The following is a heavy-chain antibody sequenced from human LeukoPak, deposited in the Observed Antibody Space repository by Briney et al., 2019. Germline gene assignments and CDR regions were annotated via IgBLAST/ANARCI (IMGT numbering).Heavy chain of an antibody. CDR2: ISYDGSNK. CDR1: GFTFNNYP. J-gene: IGHJ4*02. D-gene: IGHD1-1*01. Sequence: GGSLRLSCVASGFTFNNYPIHWVRQAPGKGLEWVAVISYDGSNKYYADSVKGRFTISRDNSKNTLYLQMNSLRADDTAVYYCARGGLEPVDYWGQGTLVTVSS. V-gene: IGHV3-30-3*01. CDR3: ARGGLEPVDY.